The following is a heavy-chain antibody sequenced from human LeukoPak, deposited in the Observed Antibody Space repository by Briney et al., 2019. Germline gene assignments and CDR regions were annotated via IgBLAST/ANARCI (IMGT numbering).Heavy chain of an antibody. CDR2: LNPTYDIP. V-gene: IGHV1-46*01. Sequence: GASVKVSCKASGYTFSNYCMHWVRQAPGQGLEWMGILNPTYDIPIYAQTFEGRVTMTRDMSTSTVYMELSTLTSDDTAVYYCARDIPGVWGIAVSYWGQGTLVTVSS. CDR3: ARDIPGVWGIAVSY. J-gene: IGHJ4*02. CDR1: GYTFSNYC. D-gene: IGHD6-19*01.